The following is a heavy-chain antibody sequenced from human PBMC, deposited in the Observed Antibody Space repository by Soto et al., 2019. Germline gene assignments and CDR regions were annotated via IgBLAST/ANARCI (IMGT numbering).Heavy chain of an antibody. D-gene: IGHD1-26*01. CDR2: IIPIFGTA. V-gene: IGHV1-69*01. Sequence: QVQLVQSGAEVKKPGSSVKVSCKASGGTFSSYSINWVRQAPGQGLEWMGEIIPIFGTANYAQKFQGRVTITADDSTSTAYMELSSLRSEDKAVYSCARDGGRHSGGIDYWGQGTLVTVSS. CDR1: GGTFSSYS. CDR3: ARDGGRHSGGIDY. J-gene: IGHJ4*02.